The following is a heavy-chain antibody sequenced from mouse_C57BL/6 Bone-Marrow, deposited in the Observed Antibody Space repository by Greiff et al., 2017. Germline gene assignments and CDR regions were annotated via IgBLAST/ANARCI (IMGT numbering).Heavy chain of an antibody. D-gene: IGHD1-1*01. J-gene: IGHJ1*03. CDR2: IYPRDGST. Sequence: VQLQQSGPELVKPGASVKLSCKASGYNFTSYDINWVKQRPGPGLEWIGWIYPRDGSTTYNEKFKGKATLTVDTSSSTAYMELHSRTSEDSAVYYCARLEFDGSSGDWYFDVWGTGTTVTVSS. CDR3: ARLEFDGSSGDWYFDV. V-gene: IGHV1-85*01. CDR1: GYNFTSYD.